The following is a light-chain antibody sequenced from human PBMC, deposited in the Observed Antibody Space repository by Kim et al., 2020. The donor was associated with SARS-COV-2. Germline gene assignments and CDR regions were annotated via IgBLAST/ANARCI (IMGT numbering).Light chain of an antibody. Sequence: VSLGDRTTLSCRARQSVCTDLAWYQQRPGQARRLLIDHASSRATDVPARFSGSGCGTEFSRSISSLQSEEVAVYHCQQYNNGPPITFGGGTKVDI. CDR2: HAS. J-gene: IGKJ4*01. CDR3: QQYNNGPPIT. V-gene: IGKV3-15*01. CDR1: QSVCTD.